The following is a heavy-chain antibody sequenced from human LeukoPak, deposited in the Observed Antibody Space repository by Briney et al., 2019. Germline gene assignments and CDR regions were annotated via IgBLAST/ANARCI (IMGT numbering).Heavy chain of an antibody. V-gene: IGHV3-33*08. Sequence: GRSLRLSCAASGFTFSNYGMHWVRQAPGKGLEWVAVIWYDGSNKYYADSVKGRFTISRDNSKNTLYLQMNSLRAEDTAVYYCAREQLLAVAGTQYKYYGMDVWGQGTTVTVSS. CDR3: AREQLLAVAGTQYKYYGMDV. D-gene: IGHD6-19*01. J-gene: IGHJ6*02. CDR2: IWYDGSNK. CDR1: GFTFSNYG.